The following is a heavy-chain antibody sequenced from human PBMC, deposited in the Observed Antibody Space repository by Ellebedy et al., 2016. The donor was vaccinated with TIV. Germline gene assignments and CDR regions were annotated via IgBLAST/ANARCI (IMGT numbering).Heavy chain of an antibody. V-gene: IGHV1-69*13. CDR2: IIPIFGTA. CDR1: GGTFSSYA. CDR3: SIYSSSWASVPGGATGPGTSALDY. Sequence: SVKVSCXASGGTFSSYAISWVRQAPGQGLEWMGGIIPIFGTANYSQKFQGRVTITADESTSTAYMELSSLRSEDTAVYYCSIYSSSWASVPGGATGPGTSALDYWGQGTLVTVSS. D-gene: IGHD6-13*01. J-gene: IGHJ4*02.